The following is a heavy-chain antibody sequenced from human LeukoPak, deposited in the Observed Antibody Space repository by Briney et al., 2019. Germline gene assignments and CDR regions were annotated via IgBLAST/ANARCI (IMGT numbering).Heavy chain of an antibody. V-gene: IGHV3-33*06. CDR2: IWYDGSNK. J-gene: IGHJ4*02. Sequence: SGGSLRLSCAASGFTFSSHGMQWVRQAPGKGLEWVALIWYDGSNKYYADSVKGRFTISRDNSKNTLYLQMNSLRAEDTAVYYCAKDRKWVGARLLSYYFDYWGQGTLVTVSS. CDR1: GFTFSSHG. D-gene: IGHD1-26*01. CDR3: AKDRKWVGARLLSYYFDY.